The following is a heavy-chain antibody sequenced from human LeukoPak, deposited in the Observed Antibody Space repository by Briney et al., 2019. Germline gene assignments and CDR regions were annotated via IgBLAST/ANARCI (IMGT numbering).Heavy chain of an antibody. CDR1: GGSFSGYY. CDR2: INHSGST. Sequence: SETLSLTCAVYGGSFSGYYWSWIRQPPGKGLEWIGEINHSGSTNYNPSLKSRVTISVDTSKNQFSLKLSSVTAADTAVYYCASRPTYDFWSGYKFDPWGQGTLVTVSS. V-gene: IGHV4-34*01. D-gene: IGHD3-3*01. CDR3: ASRPTYDFWSGYKFDP. J-gene: IGHJ5*02.